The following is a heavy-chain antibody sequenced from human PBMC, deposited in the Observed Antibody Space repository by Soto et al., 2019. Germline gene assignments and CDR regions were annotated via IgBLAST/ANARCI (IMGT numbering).Heavy chain of an antibody. CDR1: AGSFSGYY. V-gene: IGHV4-34*01. Sequence: ETLSLSCAVVAGSFSGYYWSWIRQPPGKGLEWIGEIKQSGSTNYNPSLKSRVTISVDTSKNQFSLKLSSVTAADTAVYYCARARYDFWRGYYYYYGMDVWGQGTTVTVSS. J-gene: IGHJ6*02. CDR3: ARARYDFWRGYYYYYGMDV. CDR2: IKQSGST. D-gene: IGHD3-3*01.